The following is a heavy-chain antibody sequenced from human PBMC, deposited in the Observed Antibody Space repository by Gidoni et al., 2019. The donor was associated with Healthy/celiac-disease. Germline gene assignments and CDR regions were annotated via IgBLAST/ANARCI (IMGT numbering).Heavy chain of an antibody. CDR2: INPNSGGT. CDR1: GDTFTGYY. CDR3: ARKVVVVAAIQWFDP. D-gene: IGHD2-15*01. Sequence: QVQLVQSGAEVKKPGASVKVSCKASGDTFTGYYMHWVRQAPGQGLEWMGWINPNSGGTNYAQKFQGRVTMTRDTSISTAYMELSRLRSDDTAVYYCARKVVVVAAIQWFDPWGQGTLVTVSS. J-gene: IGHJ5*02. V-gene: IGHV1-2*02.